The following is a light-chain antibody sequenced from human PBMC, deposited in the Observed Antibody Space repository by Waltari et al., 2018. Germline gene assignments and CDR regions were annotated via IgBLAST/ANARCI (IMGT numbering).Light chain of an antibody. CDR1: ISDIGTYNF. V-gene: IGLV2-14*03. CDR3: ASYTTAYTWV. Sequence: QSALTQSASVSGSPGQSLTISCAGTISDIGTYNFVAWYQQVPGKVPKLIIFDVGKRPSGVSNRFSGSKSDNTASLTISGLLAEDEADYYCASYTTAYTWVFGGGTRLTVL. J-gene: IGLJ3*02. CDR2: DVG.